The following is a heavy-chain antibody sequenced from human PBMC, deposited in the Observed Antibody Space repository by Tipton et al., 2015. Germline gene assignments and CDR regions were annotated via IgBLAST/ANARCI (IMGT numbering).Heavy chain of an antibody. CDR3: ARGGGYSYGYYFDY. D-gene: IGHD5-18*01. CDR1: GGPINRYY. J-gene: IGHJ4*02. Sequence: TLSLTCTVSGGPINRYYWSWIRQPPGKGLEWIVSIYYSGSTNYNPSLKSRVTISLDMSKNHFSLNLTSVTAADTAVYYCARGGGYSYGYYFDYWGQGTLVTVSS. V-gene: IGHV4-59*01. CDR2: IYYSGST.